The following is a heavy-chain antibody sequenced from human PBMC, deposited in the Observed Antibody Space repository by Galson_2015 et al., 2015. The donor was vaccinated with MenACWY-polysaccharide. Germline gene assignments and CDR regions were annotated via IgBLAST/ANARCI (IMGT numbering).Heavy chain of an antibody. Sequence: SVKVSCKASGYTFTYNAIHWVRQAPGQSLEWMGWINAANHSTKYSQKFHGRVTITTDTSASTAYMELSSLRSEDTAVYYCARDGIAASYYYYYYMDVWGKGTTVTVSS. CDR2: INAANHST. CDR3: ARDGIAASYYYYYYMDV. J-gene: IGHJ6*03. D-gene: IGHD6-13*01. V-gene: IGHV1-3*01. CDR1: GYTFTYNA.